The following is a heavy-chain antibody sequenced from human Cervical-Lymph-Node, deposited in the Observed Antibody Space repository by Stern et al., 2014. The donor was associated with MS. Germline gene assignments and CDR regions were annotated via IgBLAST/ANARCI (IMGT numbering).Heavy chain of an antibody. J-gene: IGHJ6*02. CDR3: ARDRDSTVTTFGGLDV. CDR1: GGTFSSYP. V-gene: IGHV1-69*01. Sequence: QVQLVESGAEVKKPGSSVKVSCKASGGTFSSYPISWVRQAPEKGLEWMGGRIPILGTANFAQKFQRRLTIPADESTSTAYMELGSLRSEDTAVYYCARDRDSTVTTFGGLDVWGQGTPVTVSS. D-gene: IGHD4-11*01. CDR2: RIPILGTA.